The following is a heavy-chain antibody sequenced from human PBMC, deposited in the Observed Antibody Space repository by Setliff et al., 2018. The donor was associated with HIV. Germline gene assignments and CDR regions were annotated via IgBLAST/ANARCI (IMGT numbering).Heavy chain of an antibody. CDR1: GGSISSYY. Sequence: PSETLSLTCTVSGGSISSYYWSWIRQSPGKGLEWIGSIYYSGSTYYNPSLKSRVTISVDTSKNQFSLKLSSVTAADTAVYYCVHSLLGAPMVDYWGQGTLVT. V-gene: IGHV4-59*05. D-gene: IGHD3-16*01. J-gene: IGHJ4*02. CDR3: VHSLLGAPMVDY. CDR2: IYYSGST.